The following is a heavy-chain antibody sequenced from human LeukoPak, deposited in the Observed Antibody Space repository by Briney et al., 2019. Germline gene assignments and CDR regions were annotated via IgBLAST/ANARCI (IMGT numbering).Heavy chain of an antibody. V-gene: IGHV1-46*01. CDR3: AGAQNSNYKIWFDP. CDR1: GYTFTSYY. CDR2: INPSGGST. J-gene: IGHJ5*02. Sequence: ASVKVSCKASGYTFTSYYMHWVRQAPGQGLEWMGIINPSGGSTSYAQKFQGRVTMTRDTSISTAYMELSRLRSDDTAVYYCAGAQNSNYKIWFDPWGQGTLVTVSS. D-gene: IGHD4/OR15-4a*01.